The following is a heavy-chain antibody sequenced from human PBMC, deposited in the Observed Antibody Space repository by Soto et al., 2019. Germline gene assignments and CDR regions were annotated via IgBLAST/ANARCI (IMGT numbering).Heavy chain of an antibody. Sequence: SETLSLTCTVSGGSVRSGNYFWSWIRQPPGKGLEWIGNPFEVGSTNYHPSLKSRVTISVDTARNQFFLKLSSVTAADTAVYYCARDARIAMAGPPYYYYILDVWGQGTTVTVSS. D-gene: IGHD6-19*01. V-gene: IGHV4-61*01. CDR3: ARDARIAMAGPPYYYYILDV. J-gene: IGHJ6*02. CDR1: GGSVRSGNYF. CDR2: PFEVGST.